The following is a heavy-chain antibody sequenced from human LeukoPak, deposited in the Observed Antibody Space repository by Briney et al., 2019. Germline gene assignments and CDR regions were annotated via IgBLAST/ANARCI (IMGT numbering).Heavy chain of an antibody. CDR3: ARGGYHYDTSGHLLDS. V-gene: IGHV4-39*01. CDR1: GGSISSSSYY. CDR2: IYYSGNT. D-gene: IGHD3-22*01. J-gene: IGHJ4*02. Sequence: SETLSLTCIVSGGSISSSSYYWGWIRQPPGKGLEWIGNIYYSGNTYYNPSLKSRVTISVDTSKKQVSLRLTSVTAADTAVYYCARGGYHYDTSGHLLDSWGQGTLVTISS.